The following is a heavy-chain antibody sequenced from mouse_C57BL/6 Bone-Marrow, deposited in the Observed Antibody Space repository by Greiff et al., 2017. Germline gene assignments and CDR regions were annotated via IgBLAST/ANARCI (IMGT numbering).Heavy chain of an antibody. V-gene: IGHV1-55*01. J-gene: IGHJ4*01. Sequence: VQLQQPGAELVKPGASVKMSCKASGYTFTSYWITWVKQRPGQGLEWSGVIYSCSGSTNYSEKFKSKATLTVDTSSSTAYMQLSSLTSEDSAVYYCARDDFYAMDYWGQGTSVTVSS. CDR2: IYSCSGST. CDR1: GYTFTSYW. CDR3: ARDDFYAMDY.